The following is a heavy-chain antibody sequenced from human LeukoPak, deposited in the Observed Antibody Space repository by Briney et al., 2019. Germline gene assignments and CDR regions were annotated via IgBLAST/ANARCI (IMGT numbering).Heavy chain of an antibody. Sequence: GGSLRLSCAAFGFTFSSYWMSWVRQAPGMGLEWVANIKQDGSEKYYVESVKGRFTISRDSAKNSLYLQMNSLRAEDTAVYYCARVKELYSSGWVSYYYYMDVWGKGTTVTVSS. D-gene: IGHD6-19*01. J-gene: IGHJ6*03. CDR1: GFTFSSYW. V-gene: IGHV3-7*01. CDR2: IKQDGSEK. CDR3: ARVKELYSSGWVSYYYYMDV.